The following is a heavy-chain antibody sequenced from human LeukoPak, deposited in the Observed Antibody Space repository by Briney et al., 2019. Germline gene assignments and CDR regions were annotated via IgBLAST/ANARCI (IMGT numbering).Heavy chain of an antibody. Sequence: SETLSLTCAVYGGSFSGYYWSWIRQPPGKGLEWIGEINHSGSTNYKPSLKSRVIISVDTSKNQFSLKLSSVTAADTAVYYCARGWGPAYCGGDCHRHFDYWGQGTLVTVSS. CDR1: GGSFSGYY. J-gene: IGHJ4*02. CDR2: INHSGST. CDR3: ARGWGPAYCGGDCHRHFDY. D-gene: IGHD2-21*02. V-gene: IGHV4-34*01.